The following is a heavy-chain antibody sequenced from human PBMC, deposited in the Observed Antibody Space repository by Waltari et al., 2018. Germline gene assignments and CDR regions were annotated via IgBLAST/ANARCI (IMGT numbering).Heavy chain of an antibody. Sequence: QVQLVQSGAEVKKPGSSVTVSCKASGGTFSSYAISWVRQAPGQGLEWMGGIIPILGIANYAQKFQGRVTITADESTSTAYMELSSLRSEDTAVYYCAREGGTTRDYYYYMDVWGKGTTVTVSS. CDR3: AREGGTTRDYYYYMDV. J-gene: IGHJ6*03. D-gene: IGHD1-1*01. V-gene: IGHV1-69*04. CDR1: GGTFSSYA. CDR2: IIPILGIA.